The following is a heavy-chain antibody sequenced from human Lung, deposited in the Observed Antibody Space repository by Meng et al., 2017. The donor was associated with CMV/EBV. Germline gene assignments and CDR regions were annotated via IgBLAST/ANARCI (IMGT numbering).Heavy chain of an antibody. J-gene: IGHJ6*02. CDR3: ARVKRYCTGGTCSSTGYYGRDV. V-gene: IGHV1-2*02. Sequence: ASVXVSCKASGYNFTAYYIHWVRQAPGQGLEWMGWINPKSGGTNYAQKFQGRITMTGDTSITTAYMELSRLRSDDMAVYHCARVKRYCTGGTCSSTGYYGRDVWXQGTXVTVSS. CDR2: INPKSGGT. CDR1: GYNFTAYY. D-gene: IGHD2-15*01.